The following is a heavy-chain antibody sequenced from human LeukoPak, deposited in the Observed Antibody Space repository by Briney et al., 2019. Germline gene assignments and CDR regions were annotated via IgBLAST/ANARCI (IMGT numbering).Heavy chain of an antibody. J-gene: IGHJ5*02. CDR3: ARTKSENYYYDSSGYFNWFDP. CDR1: GGSISSSSYY. V-gene: IGHV4-39*07. CDR2: IYYSGST. Sequence: SETLSLTCTVSGGSISSSSYYWGWIRQPPGKGLEWIGSIYYSGSTYYNPSLKSRVTISVDTSKNQFSLKLSSVTAADTAVYYCARTKSENYYYDSSGYFNWFDPWGQGTLVTVSS. D-gene: IGHD3-22*01.